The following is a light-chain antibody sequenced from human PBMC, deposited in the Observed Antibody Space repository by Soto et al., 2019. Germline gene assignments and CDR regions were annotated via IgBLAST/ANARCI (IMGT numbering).Light chain of an antibody. J-gene: IGLJ1*01. CDR2: DVG. CDR3: NSYRTVSTYV. Sequence: QSALTQPASVSGSPGQSITIACTGTSSDIGGYNFVSWYQQHPGKAPELLIYDVGNRPSGVSNRFSGSKSGNTASLTISGLQAEDEAHYYCNSYRTVSTYVFGTGTKLTVL. V-gene: IGLV2-14*01. CDR1: SSDIGGYNF.